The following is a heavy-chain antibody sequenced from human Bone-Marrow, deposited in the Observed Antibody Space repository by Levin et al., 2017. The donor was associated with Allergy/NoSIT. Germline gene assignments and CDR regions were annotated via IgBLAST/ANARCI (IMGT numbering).Heavy chain of an antibody. V-gene: IGHV1-8*01. CDR2: MNPNSGNT. CDR3: ARGPGSSKDFDY. Sequence: ASVKVSCKASGYTFTSYDINWVRQATGQGLEWMGWMNPNSGNTGYAQKFQGRVTMTRNTSISTAYMELSSLRSEDTAVYYCARGPGSSKDFDYWGQGTLVTVSS. D-gene: IGHD6-13*01. J-gene: IGHJ4*02. CDR1: GYTFTSYD.